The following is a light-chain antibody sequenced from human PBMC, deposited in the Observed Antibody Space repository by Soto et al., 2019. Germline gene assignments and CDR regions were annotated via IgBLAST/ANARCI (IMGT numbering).Light chain of an antibody. CDR1: QSIRSW. Sequence: DIQMTQSPSILSASVGDRVTITCRASQSIRSWLAWYQQKPGKAPKLLIYDAYSLESGVPSRFSGRRSGTEFTLTSAGLQPEDFATDYCQQYESYSPLTFGGGPTVEIK. J-gene: IGKJ4*01. CDR2: DAY. V-gene: IGKV1-5*01. CDR3: QQYESYSPLT.